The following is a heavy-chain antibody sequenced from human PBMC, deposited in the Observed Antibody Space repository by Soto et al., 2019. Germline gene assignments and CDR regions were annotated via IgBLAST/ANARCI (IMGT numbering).Heavy chain of an antibody. D-gene: IGHD2-8*01. V-gene: IGHV3-66*01. CDR1: GLSVTNTS. Sequence: GGSLRLSCAASGLSVTNTSMSWVPQAPGKGLEWVSLIYAVGLTYYADSVKDRFTLSRDNSKNTLSLEMNNLRAEDTAIYFCARDNGDGYYHYDYWGQGTLVTVSS. CDR2: IYAVGLT. CDR3: ARDNGDGYYHYDY. J-gene: IGHJ4*02.